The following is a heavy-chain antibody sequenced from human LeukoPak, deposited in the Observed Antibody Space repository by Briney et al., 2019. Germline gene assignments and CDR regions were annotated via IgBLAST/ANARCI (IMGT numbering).Heavy chain of an antibody. CDR2: IYHSGST. D-gene: IGHD5-18*01. CDR1: GVTFSSYY. Sequence: PSETLSLTCAVYGVTFSSYYWSWIRQPPGKGLEWIGEIYHSGSTNYNPSPESRGTITVDTSKNQFSMKLSSVTAADTVVYYCASATYLSGYSYGQYYYYYGIDDWGQGTTVTVSS. J-gene: IGHJ6*02. CDR3: ASATYLSGYSYGQYYYYYGIDD. V-gene: IGHV4-34*01.